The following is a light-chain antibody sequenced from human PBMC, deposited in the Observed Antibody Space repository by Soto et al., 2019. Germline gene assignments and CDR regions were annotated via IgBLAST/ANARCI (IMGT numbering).Light chain of an antibody. CDR2: GAS. V-gene: IGKV3-15*01. J-gene: IGKJ5*01. Sequence: EIAMTQSPATLSVSLGERATLSCRASQYISNNLAWYQQRPGQAPSLLIYGASTRATGVPAWFSGSGSGTDFLLSISGLQSEDSAVYYCQQYNHWSSITFGQGTRLEIK. CDR1: QYISNN. CDR3: QQYNHWSSIT.